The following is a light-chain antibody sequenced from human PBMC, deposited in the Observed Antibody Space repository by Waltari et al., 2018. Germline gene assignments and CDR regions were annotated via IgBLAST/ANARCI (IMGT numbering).Light chain of an antibody. J-gene: IGKJ1*01. CDR3: QHYVRLPAT. CDR1: QSVGRS. Sequence: EIVLTQSPGTLSLSPGDRATLACRASQSVGRSLAWYQQKPGQAPRLLIYEASRRATGIPDRFSGSGSGTDFRLTISTLEPEDFAVYYGQHYVRLPATFGQGTKVEI. V-gene: IGKV3-20*01. CDR2: EAS.